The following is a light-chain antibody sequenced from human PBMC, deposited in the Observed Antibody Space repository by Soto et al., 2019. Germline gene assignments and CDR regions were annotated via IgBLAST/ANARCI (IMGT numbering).Light chain of an antibody. Sequence: DIQMTQSPSTLSASVGDRVTITCRASQNITSWLAWYQQKPGRAPKPLIYDVSNLESGVPSRFSGSGSGTGFTLTISSLQPDDSATYYCQQCNTFWTFGQGPKVEIK. CDR1: QNITSW. J-gene: IGKJ1*01. CDR3: QQCNTFWT. V-gene: IGKV1-5*01. CDR2: DVS.